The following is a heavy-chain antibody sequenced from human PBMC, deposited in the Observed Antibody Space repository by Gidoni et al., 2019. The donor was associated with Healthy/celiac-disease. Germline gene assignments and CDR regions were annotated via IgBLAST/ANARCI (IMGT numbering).Heavy chain of an antibody. CDR3: ARDSSGWYGSYDY. D-gene: IGHD6-19*01. V-gene: IGHV3-21*01. CDR1: GFAFSSYS. Sequence: EVQLVESGGGLVKPGGSLRLSCAASGFAFSSYSMNWVRQAPGKGLEWVSSISSSSSYIYYADSVKGRFTISRDNAKNSLYLQMNSLRAEDTAVYYCARDSSGWYGSYDYWGQGTLVTVSS. CDR2: ISSSSSYI. J-gene: IGHJ4*02.